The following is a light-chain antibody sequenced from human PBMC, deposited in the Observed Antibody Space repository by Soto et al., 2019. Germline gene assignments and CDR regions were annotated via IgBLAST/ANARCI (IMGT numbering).Light chain of an antibody. J-gene: IGLJ1*01. CDR2: EVS. CDR1: SSDVGDNY. CDR3: SAYAGSNNFV. Sequence: QSVLTQPPSASGSSGQSVTISRTGTSSDVGDNYVSWYQQHLGKAPKLIIYEVSQRPSGVPDRFSGSKSGNTASLTVSGLQTEDEADYYCSAYAGSNNFVFGSGTKVTVL. V-gene: IGLV2-8*01.